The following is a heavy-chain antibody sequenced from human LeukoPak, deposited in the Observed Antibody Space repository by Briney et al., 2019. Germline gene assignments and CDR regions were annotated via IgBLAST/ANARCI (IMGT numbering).Heavy chain of an antibody. D-gene: IGHD1-26*01. J-gene: IGHJ4*02. CDR2: IYNGGST. CDR1: GGSISSSSNY. CDR3: ATTTIRLGF. Sequence: SETLSLTCSVSGGSISSSSNYWGWIRQPPGKGLEWIGSIYNGGSTYYNPSLKSRVTTSVDTSNNQFSLRLSSVTAVDTAVYYCATTTIRLGFWGQGTLVTVSS. V-gene: IGHV4-39*07.